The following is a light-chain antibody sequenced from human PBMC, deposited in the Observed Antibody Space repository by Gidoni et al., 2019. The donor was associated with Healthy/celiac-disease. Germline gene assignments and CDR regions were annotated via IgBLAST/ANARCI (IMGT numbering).Light chain of an antibody. CDR3: QSYDSSLSGWV. V-gene: IGLV1-40*01. CDR2: GNS. Sequence: QSVPTQPPSVSEAPGQRVTISCTGSSSNIGAGYDVHWYQQLPVTAPRLLIYGNSNRPSVVPARFSGSKSGTSASLAITGLQAGDEADYSCQSYDSSLSGWVFGGGTKLTVL. CDR1: SSNIGAGYD. J-gene: IGLJ3*02.